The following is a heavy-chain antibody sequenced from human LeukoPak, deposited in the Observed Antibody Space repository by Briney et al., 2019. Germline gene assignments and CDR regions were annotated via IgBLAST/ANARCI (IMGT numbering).Heavy chain of an antibody. V-gene: IGHV1-2*06. CDR2: INPNSGGT. D-gene: IGHD3-10*01. CDR1: GYTFTGYY. CDR3: ARGYGSGSYNFDY. J-gene: IGHJ4*02. Sequence: ASVKVSCKASGYTFTGYYMHWVRQAPGQGLEWMGRINPNSGGTNFAQKFQGRVTMTRDTSISTAYMELSSLRSGDTAVYYCARGYGSGSYNFDYWGQGTLVTVSS.